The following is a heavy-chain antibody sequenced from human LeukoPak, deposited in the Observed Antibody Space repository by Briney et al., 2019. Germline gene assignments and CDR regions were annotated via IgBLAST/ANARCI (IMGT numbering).Heavy chain of an antibody. CDR1: GDSMNNYY. J-gene: IGHJ5*02. CDR2: IYTSGST. Sequence: SETLSLTCNVFGDSMNNYYWSWIRQPAGKGLEWIGRIYTSGSTNYNPSLKSRVTMSVDTSKNQFSLKLSSVTAADTAVYYCARDRNGGSYYNWFDPWGQGTLVTVSS. CDR3: ARDRNGGSYYNWFDP. V-gene: IGHV4-4*07. D-gene: IGHD1-26*01.